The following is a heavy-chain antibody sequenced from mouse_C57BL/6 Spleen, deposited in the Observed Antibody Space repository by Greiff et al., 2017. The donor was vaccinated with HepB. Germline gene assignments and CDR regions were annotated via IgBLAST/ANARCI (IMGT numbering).Heavy chain of an antibody. CDR1: GFSLTSYG. Sequence: QVQLQQSGPGLVQPSQSLSITCTVSGFSLTSYGVHWVRQSPGKGLEWLGVLWSGGSTDYNAAFISRLSISKDNSKSQVFFKMNSLQADDTAIYYCARKNAYYFDYWGQGTTLTVSS. CDR3: ARKNAYYFDY. V-gene: IGHV2-2*01. CDR2: LWSGGST. J-gene: IGHJ2*01.